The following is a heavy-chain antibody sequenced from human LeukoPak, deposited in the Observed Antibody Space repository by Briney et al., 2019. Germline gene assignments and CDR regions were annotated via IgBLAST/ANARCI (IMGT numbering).Heavy chain of an antibody. J-gene: IGHJ4*02. Sequence: GGSLRLSCAASGFTFSSYWMHWVRQAPGKGLVWVSRINSDGSSITYADSVKGRFTISRDNAKNTLFLQMNRLRVEDTAVYYCAREGRVSGYDFDCWGQGTLVTVSS. CDR1: GFTFSSYW. CDR3: AREGRVSGYDFDC. CDR2: INSDGSSI. D-gene: IGHD5-12*01. V-gene: IGHV3-74*03.